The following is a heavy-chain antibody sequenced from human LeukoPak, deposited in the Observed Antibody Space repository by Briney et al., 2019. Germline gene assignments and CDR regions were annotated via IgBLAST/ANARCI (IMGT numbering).Heavy chain of an antibody. CDR2: IYSGGST. D-gene: IGHD5-18*01. V-gene: IGHV3-53*05. J-gene: IGHJ6*03. Sequence: GGSLRLSCAASGFTVSSNYMSWVRQAPGKGLEWVSVIYSGGSTYYADSVKGRFTISRDNSRNTLYLQMNSLRAEDTAVYYCAKAHLDTAMAGYYYYYMDVWGKGTTVTVSS. CDR3: AKAHLDTAMAGYYYYYMDV. CDR1: GFTVSSNY.